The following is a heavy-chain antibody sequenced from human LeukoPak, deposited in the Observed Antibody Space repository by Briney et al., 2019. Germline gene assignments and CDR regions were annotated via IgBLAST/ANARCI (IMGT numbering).Heavy chain of an antibody. CDR1: GYTFSSYW. D-gene: IGHD3-3*01. V-gene: IGHV5-51*01. J-gene: IGHJ4*02. CDR2: IYPGDSDT. Sequence: ESLRISCKGSGYTFSSYWIGWVRQMPGKGLEWMGIIYPGDSDTRYSPSLQGQVTISVDTSIGTAYLQWSSLKASDTAIYYCARQNDFRLDYWGQGTLVTVSS. CDR3: ARQNDFRLDY.